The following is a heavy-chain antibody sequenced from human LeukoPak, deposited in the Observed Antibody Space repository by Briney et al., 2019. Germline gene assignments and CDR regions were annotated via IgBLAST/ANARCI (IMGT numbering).Heavy chain of an antibody. CDR1: GFTFSSDA. V-gene: IGHV3-23*01. Sequence: PGGSLRLXCAASGFTFSSDAMSWVRQPAGRGLEWVSAISGSGGSTYYADSVKGRFTISRDNPKNTLYLQMNSLRAEDTAVYYCAKEAGVYFDYWGQGTLVTVSS. J-gene: IGHJ4*02. D-gene: IGHD3-10*01. CDR2: ISGSGGST. CDR3: AKEAGVYFDY.